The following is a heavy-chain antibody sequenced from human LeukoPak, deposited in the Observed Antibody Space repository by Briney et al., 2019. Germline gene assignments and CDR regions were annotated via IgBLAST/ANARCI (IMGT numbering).Heavy chain of an antibody. Sequence: GESLKISCKGSGYSLTSYWISWVRQMPGKGLEWMGRIDPTDSYTNYSPSFQGRVTISADKSISTAYLQWSSLKASDTAMYYCARDGRDYYYAMVVWGQGTTVTVSS. V-gene: IGHV5-10-1*01. CDR2: IDPTDSYT. CDR1: GYSLTSYW. D-gene: IGHD3/OR15-3a*01. J-gene: IGHJ6*02. CDR3: ARDGRDYYYAMVV.